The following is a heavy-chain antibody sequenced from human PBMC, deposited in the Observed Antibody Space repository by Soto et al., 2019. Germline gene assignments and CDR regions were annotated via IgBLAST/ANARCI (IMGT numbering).Heavy chain of an antibody. CDR3: ASSSGWYGDYYYYYGMDV. CDR2: ISSSGSTI. Sequence: EVQLVESGGGLVQPGGSLRLSCAASGFTFSSYEMNWVRQAPGKGLEWVSYISSSGSTIYYADSVKGRFTISRDNAKNSLYLQMNSLRAEDTAVYYCASSSGWYGDYYYYYGMDVWGQGTTVTVSS. J-gene: IGHJ6*02. D-gene: IGHD6-19*01. V-gene: IGHV3-48*03. CDR1: GFTFSSYE.